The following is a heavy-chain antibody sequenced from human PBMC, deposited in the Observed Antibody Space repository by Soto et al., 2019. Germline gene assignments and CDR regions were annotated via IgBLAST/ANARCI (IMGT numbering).Heavy chain of an antibody. J-gene: IGHJ6*02. CDR3: AKDRDGAAAGPTKFYGMDV. CDR1: GFTFSSYA. V-gene: IGHV3-23*01. Sequence: PGGSLRLSCAASGFTFSSYAMIWVRQAPGKGLEWVSVISGSGDSTYYADSVRGRFTISRDNSKNTLYLQMNSLRAEDTAVYYCAKDRDGAAAGPTKFYGMDVWGQGTTVTVSS. CDR2: ISGSGDST. D-gene: IGHD6-13*01.